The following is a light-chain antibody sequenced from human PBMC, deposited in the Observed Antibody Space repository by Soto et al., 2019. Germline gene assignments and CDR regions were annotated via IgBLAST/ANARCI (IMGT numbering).Light chain of an antibody. CDR3: QQYNNWPLT. CDR1: QRVSSN. V-gene: IGKV3-15*01. CDR2: GAS. Sequence: EIVMTQSPATLSVSPGERATLSCRSSQRVSSNLAWYQQKPGQAPRLLIYGASTRATGITARFSGSGSGTEFTLTISSLQSEAFAVYYCQQYNNWPLTFGGGTPVEI. J-gene: IGKJ4*01.